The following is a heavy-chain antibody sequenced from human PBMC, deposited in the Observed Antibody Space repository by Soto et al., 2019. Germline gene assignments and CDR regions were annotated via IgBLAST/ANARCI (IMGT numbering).Heavy chain of an antibody. D-gene: IGHD5-12*01. CDR2: ISGDNVNT. CDR1: GYTFNKFG. CDR3: ARDHRGATIGCDW. Sequence: QVPLVQSGAEVKKPGASVKVSCKTSGYTFNKFGISWVRQAPGQGLEWMGWISGDNVNTDYAQKLQGRIRMTTDPSTSTAYMELTNLRSDDTAVYYCARDHRGATIGCDWWGQGTRVTVSS. J-gene: IGHJ4*02. V-gene: IGHV1-18*01.